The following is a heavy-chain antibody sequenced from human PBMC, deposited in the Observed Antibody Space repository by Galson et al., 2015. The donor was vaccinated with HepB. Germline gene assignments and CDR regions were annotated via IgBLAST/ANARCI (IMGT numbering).Heavy chain of an antibody. CDR3: ASGYCSSTSCYSSGYYYYMDV. D-gene: IGHD2-2*02. CDR1: GGTFSSYA. CDR2: IIPIFGTA. V-gene: IGHV1-69*13. Sequence: SVKVSCKASGGTFSSYAISWVRQAPGQGLEWMGGIIPIFGTANYAQRFQGRVTITADESTSTAYMELSSLRSEDTAVYYCASGYCSSTSCYSSGYYYYMDVWGKGTTVTVSS. J-gene: IGHJ6*03.